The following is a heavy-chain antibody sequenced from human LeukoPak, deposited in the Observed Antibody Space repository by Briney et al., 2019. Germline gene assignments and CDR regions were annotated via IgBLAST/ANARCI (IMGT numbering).Heavy chain of an antibody. CDR1: GGSISSGSYY. D-gene: IGHD3-3*01. J-gene: IGHJ6*04. V-gene: IGHV4-61*02. Sequence: NSSQTLSLTCTVSGGSISSGSYYWSWIRQPAGKGLEWIGRIYTSGSTNYNPSLKSRVTISVDTSKNQFSLKLSSVTAADTAVYYCARKPKTVGVVTLDVWGKGTTVTVSS. CDR3: ARKPKTVGVVTLDV. CDR2: IYTSGST.